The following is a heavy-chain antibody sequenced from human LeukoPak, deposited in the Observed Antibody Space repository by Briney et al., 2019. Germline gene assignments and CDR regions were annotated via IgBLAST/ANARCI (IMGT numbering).Heavy chain of an antibody. D-gene: IGHD3-16*01. V-gene: IGHV1-2*02. CDR2: INPNSGAT. CDR3: ARGRRILGGPENAGDFFDF. CDR1: GYTLTDYY. Sequence: AASVKVSCKASGYTLTDYYLHWVRQAPGHGLKWMGWINPNSGATHYAQSFQARVTMTRDTSIGSGYMELTGLESADTAVYYCARGRRILGGPENAGDFFDFWGQGSLVTVSS. J-gene: IGHJ4*01.